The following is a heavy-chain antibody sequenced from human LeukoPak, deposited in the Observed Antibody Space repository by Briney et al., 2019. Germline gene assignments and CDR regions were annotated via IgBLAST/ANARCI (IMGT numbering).Heavy chain of an antibody. CDR3: AREALRMVRGVIIPYYFDY. D-gene: IGHD3-10*01. CDR2: IIPIIGTA. V-gene: IGHV1-69*01. J-gene: IGHJ4*02. Sequence: ASVKVTCKASGGAFSSYAISWVRQAPGQGLEWMGGIIPIIGTANYAQKFQGRVTITADESTSTAYMELSSLRSEDTAVYYCAREALRMVRGVIIPYYFDYWGQGTLVTVSS. CDR1: GGAFSSYA.